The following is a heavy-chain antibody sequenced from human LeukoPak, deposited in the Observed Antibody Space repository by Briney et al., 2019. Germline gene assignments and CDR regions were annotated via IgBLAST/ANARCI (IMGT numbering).Heavy chain of an antibody. D-gene: IGHD3-9*01. J-gene: IGHJ4*02. CDR2: IHCTDDR. CDR1: GVSLSTSAVG. Sequence: SGPTPVNPTQTLTLTCTFTGVSLSTSAVGVGWIRQRPGKALGWLALIHCTDDRRYSPSLKTRLTTTQHTSKNQVVLTMNNMDPVDTATYYCAHSTVLRYFDWVSPHYFDYWGQGTLVTVSS. CDR3: AHSTVLRYFDWVSPHYFDY. V-gene: IGHV2-5*01.